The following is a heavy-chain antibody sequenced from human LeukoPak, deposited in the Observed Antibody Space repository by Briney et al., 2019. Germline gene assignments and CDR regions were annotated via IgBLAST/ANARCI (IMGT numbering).Heavy chain of an antibody. CDR3: ARAGNGELHSYYYYYGMDV. Sequence: PGRSLRLSCAASGFTFSSYAMHWVRQAPGKGLEWVAVISYDGSNKYYAGSVKGRFTISRDNSKNTLYLQMNSLRAEDTAVYYCARAGNGELHSYYYYYGMDVWGQGTTVTVSS. V-gene: IGHV3-30-3*01. J-gene: IGHJ6*02. CDR1: GFTFSSYA. D-gene: IGHD3-10*01. CDR2: ISYDGSNK.